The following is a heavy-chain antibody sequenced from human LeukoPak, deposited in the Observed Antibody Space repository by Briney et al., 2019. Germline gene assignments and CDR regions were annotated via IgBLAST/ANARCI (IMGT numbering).Heavy chain of an antibody. CDR2: IDSSSYNI. J-gene: IGHJ4*02. Sequence: GGSLRLSCAASGFTFSSYWMSWVRQAPGKGLEWVSSIDSSSYNIYYADSVKGRFTISRDNAQSSVFLQMNSLRAEDTAVYYCARDLAYYYDRNYDWGQGTLVTVSS. CDR3: ARDLAYYYDRNYD. D-gene: IGHD3-22*01. CDR1: GFTFSSYW. V-gene: IGHV3-21*01.